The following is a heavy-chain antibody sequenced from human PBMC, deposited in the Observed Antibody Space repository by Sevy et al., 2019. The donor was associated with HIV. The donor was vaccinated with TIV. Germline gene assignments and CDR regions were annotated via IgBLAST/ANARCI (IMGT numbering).Heavy chain of an antibody. CDR2: LDYGGST. Sequence: SETLSLTCTVSGGSISSSSYYWGWIRQPPGKGLEWIGCLDYGGSTYSNPSFKSRVTMSVDTSRNQLSLTLSSVTAADTAVYYCVRRLPPSLGWSFDYWGQGTLVSVSS. D-gene: IGHD6-19*01. CDR3: VRRLPPSLGWSFDY. V-gene: IGHV4-39*01. CDR1: GGSISSSSYY. J-gene: IGHJ4*02.